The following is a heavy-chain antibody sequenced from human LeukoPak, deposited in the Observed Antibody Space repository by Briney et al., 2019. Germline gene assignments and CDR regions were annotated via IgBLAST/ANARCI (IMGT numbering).Heavy chain of an antibody. Sequence: SETLSLTCTVSGGSISSSSYYWGWLRQPPGKGLEWIGSIYYSGSTYYNPSLKSRVTISVDTSKNQFSLKLSSVTAADTAVYYCASLRKGLVYWGQGTLVTVSS. CDR3: ASLRKGLVY. CDR1: GGSISSSSYY. J-gene: IGHJ4*02. V-gene: IGHV4-39*01. CDR2: IYYSGST. D-gene: IGHD5-12*01.